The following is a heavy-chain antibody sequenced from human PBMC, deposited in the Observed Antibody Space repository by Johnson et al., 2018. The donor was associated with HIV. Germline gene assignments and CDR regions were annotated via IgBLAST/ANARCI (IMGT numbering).Heavy chain of an antibody. Sequence: VQLVESGGGLVQPGGSLRLSCAASGFTFSSYWMSWVRQAPGKGLEWVANIKQDGSEKYYVDSVKGRFTISRANAKNSLYLQMNSLRAEDTAVYYCARGLIIQLWLQAAFDIWGQGTIVTVSS. J-gene: IGHJ3*02. D-gene: IGHD5-18*01. CDR1: GFTFSSYW. CDR2: IKQDGSEK. CDR3: ARGLIIQLWLQAAFDI. V-gene: IGHV3-7*01.